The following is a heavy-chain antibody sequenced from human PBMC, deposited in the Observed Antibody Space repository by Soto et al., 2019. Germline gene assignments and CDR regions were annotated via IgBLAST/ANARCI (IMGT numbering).Heavy chain of an antibody. D-gene: IGHD7-27*01. CDR3: ARDKLTGDSWEAFDI. CDR1: DFNFSIYS. CDR2: IDPAGGTV. V-gene: IGHV3-48*02. Sequence: EMQLLQSGGGFVRPGGSLRLSCAASDFNFSIYSLSWVRQAPGKGLEWISYIDPAGGTVYYGDSEWGRFTISRDNARNSLYLEMNSLRDEDTAFYYCARDKLTGDSWEAFDIWGQGTVVTVSS. J-gene: IGHJ3*02.